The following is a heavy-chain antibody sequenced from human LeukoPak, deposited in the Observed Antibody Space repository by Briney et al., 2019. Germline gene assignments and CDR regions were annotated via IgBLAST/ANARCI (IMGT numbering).Heavy chain of an antibody. Sequence: PSETLSLTCAVYGGSFSGYYWSWIRQPPGGGLEWIGDIYYIRNTNYNPSLKSRVTMSLDPSKNQFSLKLNSVTAADTAVYYCARTQSQSGSYRYYFAYWGQGTLVTVSS. CDR3: ARTQSQSGSYRYYFAY. CDR1: GGSFSGYY. CDR2: IYYIRNT. J-gene: IGHJ4*02. V-gene: IGHV4-59*01. D-gene: IGHD1-26*01.